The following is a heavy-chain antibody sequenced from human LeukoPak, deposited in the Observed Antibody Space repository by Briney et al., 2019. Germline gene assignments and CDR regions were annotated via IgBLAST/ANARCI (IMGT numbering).Heavy chain of an antibody. V-gene: IGHV4-39*01. CDR3: ARRRGYNWFDP. J-gene: IGHJ5*02. CDR2: IYYSGST. CDR1: GGSISSSSYY. D-gene: IGHD4-17*01. Sequence: SETLSLTCTVSGGSISSSSYYWGWIRQPPGKGLEWIGSIYYSGSTYYNPSLKSRVTISVDTSKNQFSLKLSSVTAADTAVYYCARRRGYNWFDPWGQGTLVTVSS.